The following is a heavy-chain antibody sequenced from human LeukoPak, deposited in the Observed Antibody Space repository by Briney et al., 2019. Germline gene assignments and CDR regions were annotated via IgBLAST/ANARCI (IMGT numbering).Heavy chain of an antibody. J-gene: IGHJ4*02. CDR3: ATARSAANEY. Sequence: GGSLRLSCGASGFTFSNYWMSWVRQAPGEGLEWVANIKQDGSENSFVDSVKGRFTVSRDNAKNSLYLQMNSPRVEDTGVYYCATARSAANEYWGQGTLVTVSS. CDR2: IKQDGSEN. V-gene: IGHV3-7*01. CDR1: GFTFSNYW.